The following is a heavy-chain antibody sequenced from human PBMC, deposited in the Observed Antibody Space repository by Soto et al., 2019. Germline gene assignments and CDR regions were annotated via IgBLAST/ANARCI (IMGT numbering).Heavy chain of an antibody. V-gene: IGHV1-69*01. Sequence: QVQLVQSGAEVKKPGSSVKVSCKASGGTFSSYAISWVRQAPGQGLEWMGGIIPIFGTANYAKKFQGRVTITAAESTSTSNMERTSIRSNDTTVYYWARDLRGYSYDNLNDMDDWGQGTTVTV. CDR3: ARDLRGYSYDNLNDMDD. CDR1: GGTFSSYA. D-gene: IGHD5-18*01. CDR2: IIPIFGTA. J-gene: IGHJ6*02.